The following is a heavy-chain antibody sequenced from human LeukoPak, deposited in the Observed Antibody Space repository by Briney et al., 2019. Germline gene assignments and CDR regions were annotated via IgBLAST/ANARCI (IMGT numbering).Heavy chain of an antibody. V-gene: IGHV4-39*06. CDR2: IYYSGST. J-gene: IGHJ4*02. D-gene: IGHD3-10*01. CDR3: ARAGSGTYYRGFDY. Sequence: SETLSLTCTVSGGSISSSSYYWGWIRQPPGKGLEWIGSIYYSGSTYYNPSLKSRVTISADTSKNQFPLKLSSVTAADTAVYYCARAGSGTYYRGFDYWGQGTLVTVSS. CDR1: GGSISSSSYY.